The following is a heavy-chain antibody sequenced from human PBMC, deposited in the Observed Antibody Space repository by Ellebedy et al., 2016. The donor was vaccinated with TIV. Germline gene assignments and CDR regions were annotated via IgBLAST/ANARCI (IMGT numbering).Heavy chain of an antibody. D-gene: IGHD3-22*01. CDR2: ISKSDTT. V-gene: IGHV3-69-1*01. CDR3: ASDAMIWIFDS. J-gene: IGHJ4*02. CDR1: GFPFNSYI. Sequence: GESLKIPCAASGFPFNSYIMNWVRQAPGNGLEWISYISKSDTTYYADSVRGRFTISRDNAKRSLYLQMNSRRLEDTAVYYCASDAMIWIFDSWGQGTLVTVSS.